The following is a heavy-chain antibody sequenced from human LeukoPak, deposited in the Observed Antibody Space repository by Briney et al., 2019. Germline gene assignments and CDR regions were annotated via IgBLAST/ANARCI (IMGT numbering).Heavy chain of an antibody. J-gene: IGHJ3*02. D-gene: IGHD2-15*01. Sequence: GGALRLSCAASGFTFSNYWMSWVRQAPGKGLEWVAHINQDRSEKYYVDSVKGRFTISRDNAKNSLYLQMNSLRAEDTALYYCAKDPVPKDIVVVVAAAFDIWGQGTMVTVSS. CDR2: INQDRSEK. CDR1: GFTFSNYW. V-gene: IGHV3-7*03. CDR3: AKDPVPKDIVVVVAAAFDI.